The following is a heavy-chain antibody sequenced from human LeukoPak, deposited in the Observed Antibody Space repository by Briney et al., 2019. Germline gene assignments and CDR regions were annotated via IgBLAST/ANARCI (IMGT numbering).Heavy chain of an antibody. CDR3: ARHVFLRYFDWQYYYYYYMDV. CDR2: INHSGST. V-gene: IGHV4-34*01. CDR1: GGSFSGYY. D-gene: IGHD3-9*01. Sequence: SETLSLTCAVYGGSFSGYYWSWIRQPPGKGLEWIGEINHSGSTNYNPSLKSRVTISVDTSKNQFSLKLSSVTAADTAVYYCARHVFLRYFDWQYYYYYYMDVWGKGTTVTISS. J-gene: IGHJ6*03.